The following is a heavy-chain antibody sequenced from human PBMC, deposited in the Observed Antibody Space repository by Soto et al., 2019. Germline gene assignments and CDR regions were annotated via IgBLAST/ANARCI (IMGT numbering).Heavy chain of an antibody. D-gene: IGHD3-10*01. CDR1: GYTFTSYA. CDR2: INAGNGNT. V-gene: IGHV1-3*01. J-gene: IGHJ2*01. CDR3: ARDWGLLWFGEARGYFDL. Sequence: QVQLVQSGAEVKKPGASVKVSCKASGYTFTSYAMHWVRQAPGQRLEWMGWINAGNGNTKYSQKFQGRVTITRDTAASTADMELSSLRSEDTAVYSCARDWGLLWFGEARGYFDLWGRGTLVTVSS.